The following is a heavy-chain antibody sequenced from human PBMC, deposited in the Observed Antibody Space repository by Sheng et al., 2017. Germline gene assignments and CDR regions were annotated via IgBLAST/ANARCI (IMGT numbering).Heavy chain of an antibody. CDR3: AKEYYYASGGDAFDI. Sequence: EVQLLESGGGLVQPGGSLRLSCAASGFTFSNYAMSWVRQAPGKGLEWVSAITGSDGSTYYADSVKGRFTLSRDNSKNTLYLQLNSLRAEDTAVYYCAKEYYYASGGDAFDIWGQGDNGHRLF. CDR1: GFTFSNYA. J-gene: IGHJ3*02. D-gene: IGHD3-22*01. CDR2: ITGSDGST. V-gene: IGHV3-23*01.